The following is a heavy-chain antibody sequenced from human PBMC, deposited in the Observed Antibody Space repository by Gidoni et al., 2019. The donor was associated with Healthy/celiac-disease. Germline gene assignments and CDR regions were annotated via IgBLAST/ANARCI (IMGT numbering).Heavy chain of an antibody. CDR1: GGSISSRGYY. CDR2: IYYSGST. J-gene: IGHJ5*02. Sequence: QLQLQEAGPGLVKPSETLSLTCTVTGGSISSRGYYWGWLRQPPGKGLEWIGSIYYSGSTYYNPSLKSRVTISVDTSKNQFSLKLSSVTAADTAVYYCARDGSGSYYNVGWFDPWGQGTLVTVSS. CDR3: ARDGSGSYYNVGWFDP. V-gene: IGHV4-39*07. D-gene: IGHD3-10*01.